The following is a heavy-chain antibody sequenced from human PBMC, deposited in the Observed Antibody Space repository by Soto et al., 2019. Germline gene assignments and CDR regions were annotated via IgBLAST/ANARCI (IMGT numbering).Heavy chain of an antibody. CDR3: ARRKLRFLAWTPWAFDS. J-gene: IGHJ4*02. D-gene: IGHD3-3*01. V-gene: IGHV4-4*02. CDR1: GGSLGTSNW. CDR2: IYETGRT. Sequence: QVQLRETGPGLVKPSGTLSLICSVSGGSLGTSNWWSWVRQSPGKRLQWIGDIYETGRTKYNPSLQSRVTIAVDESKNQCSLKLASVTAADTAVYYCARRKLRFLAWTPWAFDSWGQGNLVIGSS.